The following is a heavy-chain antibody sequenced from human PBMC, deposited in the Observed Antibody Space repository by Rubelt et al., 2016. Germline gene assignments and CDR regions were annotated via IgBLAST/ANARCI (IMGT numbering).Heavy chain of an antibody. J-gene: IGHJ4*02. CDR1: GGSFNGYY. V-gene: IGHV4-34*01. D-gene: IGHD5-12*01. Sequence: QVQLQQWGAGLLKPSETLSLTCAVYGGSFNGYYWSWIRQPPGKGLEWIGEINHSGSTNYNPALKSRVTISVDTSKNPFSLKLSSVTAADTAVYYCARVGLRLRPIDYWGQGTLVTVSS. CDR2: INHSGST. CDR3: ARVGLRLRPIDY.